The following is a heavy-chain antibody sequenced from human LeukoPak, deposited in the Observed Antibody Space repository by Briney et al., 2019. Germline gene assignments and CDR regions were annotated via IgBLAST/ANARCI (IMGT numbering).Heavy chain of an antibody. Sequence: SQTLSLTCAISGDSVSSNSAAWNWIRQSPSRGLEWLGRTHYRSKWYNDYAVSVKSRITINPDTSKNQFSLQLNSVTPEDTAVYYCARTGYSSTWFPWGFDPWGQGTLVTVSS. V-gene: IGHV6-1*01. D-gene: IGHD6-13*01. J-gene: IGHJ5*02. CDR1: GDSVSSNSAA. CDR3: ARTGYSSTWFPWGFDP. CDR2: THYRSKWYN.